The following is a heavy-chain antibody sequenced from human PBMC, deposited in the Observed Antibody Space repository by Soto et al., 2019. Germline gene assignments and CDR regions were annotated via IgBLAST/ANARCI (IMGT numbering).Heavy chain of an antibody. J-gene: IGHJ3*02. Sequence: QVQLVQSGAEVQKPGSSVKVSCKASGGTFSSYAISWVRQAPGQGLEWMGGIIPIFGTANYAQKFQGRVTITADESTSTAYMELSSLRSEDTAVYYCARNSAYCGGDCPSKNRDAFDIWGQGTMVTVSS. CDR1: GGTFSSYA. D-gene: IGHD2-21*02. CDR3: ARNSAYCGGDCPSKNRDAFDI. CDR2: IIPIFGTA. V-gene: IGHV1-69*01.